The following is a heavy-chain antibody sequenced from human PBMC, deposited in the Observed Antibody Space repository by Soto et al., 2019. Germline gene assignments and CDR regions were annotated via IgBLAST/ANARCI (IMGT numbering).Heavy chain of an antibody. J-gene: IGHJ5*02. Sequence: EVQLVESGGGLVQPGGSLRLSCAASGFTFSSYSMNWVRQAPGKGLEWVSYISSSSSTIYYADSVKGGCTISRDNAKDLLYLQMDGPRDEDSAGCCCAGQMAGLNWFDPWGQGTLVTVSS. CDR2: ISSSSSTI. V-gene: IGHV3-48*02. CDR1: GFTFSSYS. CDR3: AGQMAGLNWFDP.